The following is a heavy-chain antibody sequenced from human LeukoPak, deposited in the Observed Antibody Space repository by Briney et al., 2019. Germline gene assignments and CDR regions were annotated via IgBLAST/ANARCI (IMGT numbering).Heavy chain of an antibody. CDR1: GYTFTGNY. Sequence: ASVKVSCKASGYTFTGNYMHWVRQAPGQGLEWMGWINPNSGGTNYAQKFQGRVTMTRDTSISTAYMELSRLRSDDTAVYYCARDRRGSYYNWFDPWGQGTLVTVSS. CDR2: INPNSGGT. J-gene: IGHJ5*02. CDR3: ARDRRGSYYNWFDP. D-gene: IGHD1-26*01. V-gene: IGHV1-2*02.